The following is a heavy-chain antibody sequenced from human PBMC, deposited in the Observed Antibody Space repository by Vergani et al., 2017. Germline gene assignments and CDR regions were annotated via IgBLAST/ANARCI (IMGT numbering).Heavy chain of an antibody. J-gene: IGHJ6*03. CDR2: ISWNSGSI. D-gene: IGHD3-3*01. Sequence: EVQLVESGGGLVHPGRSLRLSCAASGFTFDDYAMHWVRQAPGKGLEWVSGISWNSGSIGYADSVKGRFTISRDNAKNSLYMQMNSLRAEDTALYYCAKVADVVRFLEWPNYMDVWGKGTTVTVSS. V-gene: IGHV3-9*01. CDR1: GFTFDDYA. CDR3: AKVADVVRFLEWPNYMDV.